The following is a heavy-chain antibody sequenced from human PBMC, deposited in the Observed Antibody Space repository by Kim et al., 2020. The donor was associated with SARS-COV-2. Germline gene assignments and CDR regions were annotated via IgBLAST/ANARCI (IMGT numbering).Heavy chain of an antibody. D-gene: IGHD5-12*01. V-gene: IGHV5-51*01. CDR3: ARHGGEIYSGYDWLDY. CDR2: IYPGDSDT. Sequence: GESLKISCKGSGYSFTSYWIGWVRQMPGKGLEWMGIIYPGDSDTRYSPSFQGQVTISADKSISTAYLQWSSLKASDTAMYYCARHGGEIYSGYDWLDYWGQGTLVTVSS. CDR1: GYSFTSYW. J-gene: IGHJ4*02.